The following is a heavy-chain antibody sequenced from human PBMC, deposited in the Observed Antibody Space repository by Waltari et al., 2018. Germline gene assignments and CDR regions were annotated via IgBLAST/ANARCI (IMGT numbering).Heavy chain of an antibody. D-gene: IGHD3-9*01. Sequence: GLLKPSETLSLTCAVYGGSFSGYYWSWIRQPPGKGLEWIGEINHSGSTNYNPSLKSRVTISVDTSKNQFSLKLSSVTAADTAVYYCARGAILTGYDYWGQGTLVTVSS. CDR1: GGSFSGYY. V-gene: IGHV4-34*01. J-gene: IGHJ4*02. CDR3: ARGAILTGYDY. CDR2: INHSGST.